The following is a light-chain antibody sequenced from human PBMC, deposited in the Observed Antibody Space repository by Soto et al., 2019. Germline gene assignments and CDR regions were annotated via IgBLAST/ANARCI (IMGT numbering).Light chain of an antibody. CDR1: QSVSSSY. CDR3: QQYVSSPFT. J-gene: IGKJ2*01. Sequence: EIVLTQSPGSLSLSPGERAALSCRASQSVSSSYLAWYQQKPGQAPRLLNYGASIRATGIPDRFSGSGSGTDFTLTISRLEPEDFAVYYCQQYVSSPFTFVQGTKLEIK. CDR2: GAS. V-gene: IGKV3-20*01.